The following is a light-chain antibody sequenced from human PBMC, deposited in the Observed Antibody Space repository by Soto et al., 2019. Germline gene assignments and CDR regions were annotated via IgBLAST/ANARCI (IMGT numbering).Light chain of an antibody. CDR1: QSVSSSY. CDR2: GAS. CDR3: QQYKKWPRT. V-gene: IGKV3-20*01. Sequence: IVLTQSPGTLSLSPGERATLSCRASQSVSSSYLAWYQQKPGQAPRLLIYGASSRATGIPDRFSGSGSGTEFTLTISSLQSEDFAVYYCQQYKKWPRTFGQGTKVDIK. J-gene: IGKJ1*01.